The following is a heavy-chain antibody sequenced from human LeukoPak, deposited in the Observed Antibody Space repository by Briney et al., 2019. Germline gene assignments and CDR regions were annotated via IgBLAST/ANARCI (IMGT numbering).Heavy chain of an antibody. J-gene: IGHJ6*03. CDR3: ARLQSANHDNNYYIGGFYYMDV. CDR1: GGSMSNYY. D-gene: IGHD3-22*01. CDR2: ISYTGST. V-gene: IGHV4-59*08. Sequence: KPSETLSLTCSVSGGSMSNYYWGWIRQPPGKGPEWIGYISYTGSTSYNPSLKSRVSLFLETPRNQFSLEVSSVIAADTAVYYCARLQSANHDNNYYIGGFYYMDVWGKGTTVIVSS.